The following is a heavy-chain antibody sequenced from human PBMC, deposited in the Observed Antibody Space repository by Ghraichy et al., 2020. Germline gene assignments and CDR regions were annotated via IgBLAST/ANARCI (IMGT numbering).Heavy chain of an antibody. J-gene: IGHJ2*01. V-gene: IGHV3-21*01. D-gene: IGHD6-19*01. CDR2: ISSSGYI. Sequence: GGSLRLSCAASGFTFSTCSMVWVRQAPGKGLEWVSSISSSGYIYYADSVKGRFTISRDNAKNSLYLQMNSLRAEDTAVYSCARIAVSGTWYFDLWGRGTLVTVSS. CDR1: GFTFSTCS. CDR3: ARIAVSGTWYFDL.